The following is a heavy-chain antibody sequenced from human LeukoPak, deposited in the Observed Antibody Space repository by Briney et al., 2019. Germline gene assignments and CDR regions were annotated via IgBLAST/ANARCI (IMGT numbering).Heavy chain of an antibody. CDR2: IYYSGSA. J-gene: IGHJ4*02. CDR1: GGSISSGNCY. Sequence: SETLSLTCTVSGGSISSGNCYWSWIRQHPGKGLEWIGYIYYSGSAYYNPSLKRRVTISVDTSKNQFSLNLSSVTATDTAVYYCASLPIAVAGTRFDYWGQGTLVTVSS. V-gene: IGHV4-31*03. CDR3: ASLPIAVAGTRFDY. D-gene: IGHD6-19*01.